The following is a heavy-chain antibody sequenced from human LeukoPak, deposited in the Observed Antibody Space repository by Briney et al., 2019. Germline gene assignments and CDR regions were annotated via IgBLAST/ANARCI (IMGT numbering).Heavy chain of an antibody. Sequence: ASVKVTCKASGYTFTSYDINWVRQATGQGLEWMGWMNPNSGNTGYAQRFQGRVTMTRNTSISTAYMELSSLRSEDTAVYYCARGRLMAAADERYYFDYGGQGPLVTVSA. D-gene: IGHD2-15*01. CDR1: GYTFTSYD. V-gene: IGHV1-8*01. CDR2: MNPNSGNT. CDR3: ARGRLMAAADERYYFDY. J-gene: IGHJ4*02.